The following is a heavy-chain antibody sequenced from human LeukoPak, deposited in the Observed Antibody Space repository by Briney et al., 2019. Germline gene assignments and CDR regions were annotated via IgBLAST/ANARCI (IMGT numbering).Heavy chain of an antibody. Sequence: SETLSLTCTVSGGSISSYYWNWIRQPPGKGLEWIGYIYYSGSTNYNPSLKSRVTISVDTSKNQFSLKLSSVTAADTAVYYCARDTSSSYGSGSDYWGQGTLVTVSS. CDR1: GGSISSYY. V-gene: IGHV4-59*01. J-gene: IGHJ4*02. CDR3: ARDTSSSYGSGSDY. D-gene: IGHD3-10*01. CDR2: IYYSGST.